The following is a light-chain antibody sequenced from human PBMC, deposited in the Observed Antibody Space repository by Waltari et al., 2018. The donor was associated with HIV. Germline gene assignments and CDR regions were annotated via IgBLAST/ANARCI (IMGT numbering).Light chain of an antibody. CDR1: QSISTW. V-gene: IGKV1-5*03. CDR2: KAS. CDR3: QQYNSFSRT. J-gene: IGKJ1*01. Sequence: DIQMTQSPSTLSASLGDRVTITCRASQSISTWLAWYQQKPGKAPKLLIYKASSLESGVPSRFSGSGSGTEFTLTINSLQPGDSATYYCQQYNSFSRTFGQGTKVEIK.